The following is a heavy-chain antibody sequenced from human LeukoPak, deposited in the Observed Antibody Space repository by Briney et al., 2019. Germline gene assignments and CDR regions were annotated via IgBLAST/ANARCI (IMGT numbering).Heavy chain of an antibody. CDR3: AKNYFDSTGHHTFDY. J-gene: IGHJ4*02. V-gene: IGHV3-30*18. D-gene: IGHD3-22*01. Sequence: PGRSLRLSRAPSGFSPTSAGMHWVRQAPRKGLEWVAVISYDGRYKYNEDSVEGRFTISRDNFKNTLYLQMNSLRAEDTPVYYCAKNYFDSTGHHTFDYSGQGTLVTVSS. CDR1: GFSPTSAG. CDR2: ISYDGRYK.